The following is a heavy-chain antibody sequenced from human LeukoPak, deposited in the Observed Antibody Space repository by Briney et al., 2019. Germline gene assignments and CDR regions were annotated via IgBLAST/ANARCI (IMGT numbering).Heavy chain of an antibody. CDR3: AKEMGTNVVTTNFDY. J-gene: IGHJ4*02. V-gene: IGHV3-23*01. D-gene: IGHD4-11*01. CDR2: ISGSSGST. Sequence: PGETLRLSCAASGFTFSSYAMTWVRQAPGKGLKWVSAISGSSGSTYYADSVKGRFTISRDNSKNTLYLQMNSLRAEDTAVYYCAKEMGTNVVTTNFDYWGQGTLVT. CDR1: GFTFSSYA.